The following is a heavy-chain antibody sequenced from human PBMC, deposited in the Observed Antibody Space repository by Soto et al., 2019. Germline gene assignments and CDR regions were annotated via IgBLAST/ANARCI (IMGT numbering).Heavy chain of an antibody. CDR2: ISYDGSNK. CDR1: GFTFSSYG. V-gene: IGHV3-30*18. D-gene: IGHD6-19*01. Sequence: GGSLRLSCAASGFTFSSYGMHWVRQAPGKGLEWVAVISYDGSNKYYADSVKGRFTISRDNSKNTLYLQMNSLRAEDTAVYYCAKDERQNLEPYSSSLFDYWGQGTLVTVSS. CDR3: AKDERQNLEPYSSSLFDY. J-gene: IGHJ4*02.